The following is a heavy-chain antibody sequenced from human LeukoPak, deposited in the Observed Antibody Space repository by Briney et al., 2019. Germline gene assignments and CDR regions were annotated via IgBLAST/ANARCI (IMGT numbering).Heavy chain of an antibody. CDR1: GGSFSGYY. Sequence: SETLSLTCAVYGGSFSGYYWSWIRQPPGKGLEWIGEINHSGSTNYNPSLKSRVIISVDTSKNQFSLKLSSVTAADTAVYYCARLLLDWGKGYWGQGTLVTVSS. V-gene: IGHV4-34*01. D-gene: IGHD3-9*01. CDR3: ARLLLDWGKGY. CDR2: INHSGST. J-gene: IGHJ4*02.